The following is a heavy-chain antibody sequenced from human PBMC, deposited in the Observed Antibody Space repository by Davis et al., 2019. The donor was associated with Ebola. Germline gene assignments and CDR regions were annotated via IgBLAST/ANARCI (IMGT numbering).Heavy chain of an antibody. D-gene: IGHD2-15*01. J-gene: IGHJ6*02. CDR2: FQTTGST. Sequence: PSETLSLTCTVSGGSISGYYWNWIRRPAGKGLEWIGRFQTTGSTNYNPSLKSRVTMSVDTSKNHLSLKLNSVTAADTAVYYCARWPGYCSGGNCYSGLDVWGQGTTVTVSS. CDR1: GGSISGYY. V-gene: IGHV4-4*07. CDR3: ARWPGYCSGGNCYSGLDV.